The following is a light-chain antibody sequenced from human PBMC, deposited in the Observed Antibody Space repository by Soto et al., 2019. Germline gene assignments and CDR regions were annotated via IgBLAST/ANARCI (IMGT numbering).Light chain of an antibody. CDR3: ISYETTRVYVV. J-gene: IGLJ2*01. V-gene: IGLV2-14*03. CDR2: DVS. Sequence: QSALTQPASVSGSPGQSITISCTGTSSDIGAYNFVSWYQQHPGKAPKLLIYDVSNRPSGVSNRFSGSKSGNTASLTISGLQVEDEADYYCISYETTRVYVVFGGGTKLTVL. CDR1: SSDIGAYNF.